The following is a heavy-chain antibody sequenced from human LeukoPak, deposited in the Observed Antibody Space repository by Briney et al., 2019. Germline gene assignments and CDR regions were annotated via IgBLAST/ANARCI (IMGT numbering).Heavy chain of an antibody. CDR2: ISSSSSYI. CDR3: ARESLSMRAQTNAFDI. V-gene: IGHV3-21*01. CDR1: GFTFISYS. Sequence: GGSLRLSCAASGFTFISYSMNWVRQAPGKGLEWVSSISSSSSYIYYADSVKGRFTISRDNAKNSLYLQMNSLRAEDTAVYYCARESLSMRAQTNAFDIWGQGTMVTVSS. J-gene: IGHJ3*02. D-gene: IGHD3-16*02.